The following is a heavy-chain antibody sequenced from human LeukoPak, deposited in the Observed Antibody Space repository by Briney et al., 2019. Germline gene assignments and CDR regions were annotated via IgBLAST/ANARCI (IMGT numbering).Heavy chain of an antibody. CDR3: ARVTVASNWFDP. CDR2: IYHSGST. D-gene: IGHD6-19*01. V-gene: IGHV4-4*02. CDR1: GGSISSSNW. Sequence: SGTLSLTCAVSGGSISSSNWWSWVRQPPGKGLEWIGEIYHSGSTTYNPSLKSRVHISVDKSKNQFSLKLSSATAADTAVYYCARVTVASNWFDPWGQGTLVTVSS. J-gene: IGHJ5*02.